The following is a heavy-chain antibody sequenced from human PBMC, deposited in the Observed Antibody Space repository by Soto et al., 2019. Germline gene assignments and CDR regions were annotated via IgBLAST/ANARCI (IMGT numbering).Heavy chain of an antibody. Sequence: PSETLSLTCAVSGGSFSGYYWSWIRQPPGKGLEWIGEINHSGSTNYNPSLKSRVTISVDTSKNQFSLKLSSVTAADTAVYYCARGDVGYDYIWGSYRPKNPFDYWGQGTLVTVSS. CDR3: ARGDVGYDYIWGSYRPKNPFDY. V-gene: IGHV4-34*01. J-gene: IGHJ4*02. CDR1: GGSFSGYY. CDR2: INHSGST. D-gene: IGHD3-16*02.